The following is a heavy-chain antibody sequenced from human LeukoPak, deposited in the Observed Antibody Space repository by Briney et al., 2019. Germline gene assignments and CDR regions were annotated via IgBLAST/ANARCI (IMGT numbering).Heavy chain of an antibody. CDR3: ARERTGDGDAFDI. Sequence: GGSLRLSCAASGFTFSSYWMSWVRQAPGKGLEWVANIKQDGSEKYYVDSVKGRFTISRDNAKNSLYLQMNSLRAEDTAVYYCARERTGDGDAFDIWGQGTMVTVSS. D-gene: IGHD1-14*01. CDR2: IKQDGSEK. V-gene: IGHV3-7*01. CDR1: GFTFSSYW. J-gene: IGHJ3*02.